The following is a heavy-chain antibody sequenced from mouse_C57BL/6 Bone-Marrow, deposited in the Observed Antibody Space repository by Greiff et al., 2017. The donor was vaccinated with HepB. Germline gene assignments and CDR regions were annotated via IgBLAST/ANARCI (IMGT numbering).Heavy chain of an antibody. Sequence: VQLQQSVAELVRPGASVKLSCTASGFNIKNTYMHWVKQRPEQVLESIGRIDPANGNTKYAPKFQGKTTITADTSSNTTYLQLSSLTSEDTAIDYCAKMATVVATGAMDYGGQGTSVTVSS. V-gene: IGHV14-3*01. J-gene: IGHJ4*01. CDR1: GFNIKNTY. CDR2: IDPANGNT. CDR3: AKMATVVATGAMDY. D-gene: IGHD1-1*01.